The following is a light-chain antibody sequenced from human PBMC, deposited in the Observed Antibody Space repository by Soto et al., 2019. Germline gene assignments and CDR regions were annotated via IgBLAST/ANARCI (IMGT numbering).Light chain of an antibody. CDR3: MQGTHWPWT. V-gene: IGKV2-30*01. J-gene: IGKJ1*01. CDR1: QSLVYSNGNAY. Sequence: DAVLTQSPLSLPVTLGQPAAISCRSSQSLVYSNGNAYLIWFQQRPGQSPRRIIYQVSTRDAGVPDRFSGSGSGTYFTRTISRVEAEDVGLYYCMQGTHWPWTLGQRTKVEIK. CDR2: QVS.